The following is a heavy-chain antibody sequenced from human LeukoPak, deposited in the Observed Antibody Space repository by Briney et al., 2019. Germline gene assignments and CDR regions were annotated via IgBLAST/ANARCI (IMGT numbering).Heavy chain of an antibody. D-gene: IGHD3-3*01. Sequence: SETLSLTCTVSDGSITSYYWSWIRQPPGKGLEWIGYIYYGENTNYNPSLKSRVTISVDTSKNQFSLKLSSVTAADTAVYYCARLYYDFWSGYTDRHAFDIWGQGTMVTVSS. CDR3: ARLYYDFWSGYTDRHAFDI. CDR2: IYYGENT. CDR1: DGSITSYY. V-gene: IGHV4-59*01. J-gene: IGHJ3*02.